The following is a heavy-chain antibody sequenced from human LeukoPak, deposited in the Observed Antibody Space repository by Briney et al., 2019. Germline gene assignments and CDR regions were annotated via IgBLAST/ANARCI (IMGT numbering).Heavy chain of an antibody. CDR3: AKGEVVPDPHFDY. D-gene: IGHD1-14*01. V-gene: IGHV3-30*02. Sequence: MHWVRQAPGKGLEWVAFIRYDGSNKYYADSVKGRFTISRDNSKNTLYLQMNSLRAEDTAVYYCAKGEVVPDPHFDYWGQGTLVTVSS. CDR2: IRYDGSNK. J-gene: IGHJ4*02.